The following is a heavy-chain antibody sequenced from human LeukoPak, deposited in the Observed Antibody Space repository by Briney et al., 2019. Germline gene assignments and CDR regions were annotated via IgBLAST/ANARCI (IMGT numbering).Heavy chain of an antibody. Sequence: GGSLRLSCAASGFTFSSYSMNWVRQAPGKGLEWVSSISSSSSYIYYADSVKGRFTISRDNAKNTLYLQMNSLRAEDTAVYYCARGALWFGDRPFWYYGMDVWGQGTTVTVSS. CDR2: ISSSSSYI. CDR3: ARGALWFGDRPFWYYGMDV. J-gene: IGHJ6*02. CDR1: GFTFSSYS. V-gene: IGHV3-21*01. D-gene: IGHD3-10*01.